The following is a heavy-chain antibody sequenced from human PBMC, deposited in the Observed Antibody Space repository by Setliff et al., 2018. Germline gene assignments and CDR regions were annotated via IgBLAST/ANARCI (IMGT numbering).Heavy chain of an antibody. CDR1: GNSISSGYC. V-gene: IGHV4-38-2*01. D-gene: IGHD1-7*01. Sequence: SETLSLTCAVSGNSISSGYCWGWIRQPPGKGLECIGSIYHSGSTFYDPSLKSRVTISLDTSKNQFSLKLRSVTAADTAVYYCARQGFGTTYMPFDYWDHGTLVTVSS. CDR2: IYHSGST. CDR3: ARQGFGTTYMPFDY. J-gene: IGHJ4*01.